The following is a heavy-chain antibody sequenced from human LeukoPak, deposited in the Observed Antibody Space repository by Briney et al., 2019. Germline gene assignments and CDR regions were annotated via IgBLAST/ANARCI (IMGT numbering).Heavy chain of an antibody. V-gene: IGHV3-23*01. D-gene: IGHD7-27*01. CDR3: AKVQFNWGPIDY. CDR2: IHGSGDKT. Sequence: GGSLRLSCAVSGFSPSNFAIRWVRPVPGKGLEWVSSIHGSGDKTHYTDSVRGWFTVSRDNSKITLYLQMNSLRVEDTATYFCAKVQFNWGPIDYWGQGTPVSVSS. CDR1: GFSPSNFA. J-gene: IGHJ4*02.